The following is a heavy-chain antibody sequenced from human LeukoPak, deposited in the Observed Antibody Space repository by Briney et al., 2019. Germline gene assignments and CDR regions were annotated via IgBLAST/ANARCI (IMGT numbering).Heavy chain of an antibody. V-gene: IGHV3-30*02. Sequence: PGGSLRLSCAASGFTFSSYGMHWVRQAPGKGLEWVAFIRYDGSNKYYADSVKGRVTISRDNSKNTLYLQMNSLRAEDTAVYYCAKEDSSSWSIDYWGQGTLVTVSS. CDR3: AKEDSSSWSIDY. J-gene: IGHJ4*02. CDR2: IRYDGSNK. D-gene: IGHD6-13*01. CDR1: GFTFSSYG.